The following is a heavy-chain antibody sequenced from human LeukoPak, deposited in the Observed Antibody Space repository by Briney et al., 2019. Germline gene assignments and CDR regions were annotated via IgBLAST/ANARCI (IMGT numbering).Heavy chain of an antibody. D-gene: IGHD4-23*01. CDR2: IYYSGST. Sequence: SETLSLTCTVSGGSISSSSYYWGWIRQPPGKGLEWIGSIYYSGSTYYNPSLKSRVTISVDTSKNQFSLKLSSVTAADTAVYYCARGSNYGGNFPFDYWGQGTLVTVSS. V-gene: IGHV4-39*07. J-gene: IGHJ4*02. CDR1: GGSISSSSYY. CDR3: ARGSNYGGNFPFDY.